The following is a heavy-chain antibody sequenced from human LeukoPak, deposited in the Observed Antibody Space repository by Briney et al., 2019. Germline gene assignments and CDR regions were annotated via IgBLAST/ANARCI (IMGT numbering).Heavy chain of an antibody. D-gene: IGHD2-2*01. CDR1: GLTFSSYA. CDR3: ARGGYCSSTSCYRSLFANY. CDR2: IWYDGSNK. V-gene: IGHV3-33*08. J-gene: IGHJ4*02. Sequence: PGGSLRLSCAASGLTFSSYAMHWVRQAPGKGLEWVAVIWYDGSNKYYADSLKGRFTISRDDSKSTLYLEMNSLRAEDTAMYYCARGGYCSSTSCYRSLFANYWGQGTLVTVSS.